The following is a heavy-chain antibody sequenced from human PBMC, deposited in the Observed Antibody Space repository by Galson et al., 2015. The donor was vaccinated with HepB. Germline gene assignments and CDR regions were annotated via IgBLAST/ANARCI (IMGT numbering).Heavy chain of an antibody. CDR1: GDSVSSNSAA. Sequence: CAISGDSVSSNSAAWNWIRQSPSRGLEWLGRTYYRSKWYNDYAVSVKSRITINPDTSKNQFSLQLNSVTPEDTAVYYCARGFSYSSGWYRWHAFDIWGQGTMVTVSS. CDR3: ARGFSYSSGWYRWHAFDI. V-gene: IGHV6-1*01. J-gene: IGHJ3*02. CDR2: TYYRSKWYN. D-gene: IGHD6-19*01.